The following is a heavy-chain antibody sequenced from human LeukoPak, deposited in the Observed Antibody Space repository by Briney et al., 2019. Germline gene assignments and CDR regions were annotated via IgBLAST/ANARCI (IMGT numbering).Heavy chain of an antibody. CDR1: GYSISSGYY. J-gene: IGHJ4*02. D-gene: IGHD1-26*01. V-gene: IGHV4-38-2*02. CDR2: IFHTGST. CDR3: ARDGPLSGSYDY. Sequence: SETLSLTCTVSGYSISSGYYWAWIRQPPGKGLEWIGSIFHTGSTYHNPSLKSRVTISVDTSKNQFSLKLSSVTAADTAVYYCARDGPLSGSYDYWGQGTLVTVSS.